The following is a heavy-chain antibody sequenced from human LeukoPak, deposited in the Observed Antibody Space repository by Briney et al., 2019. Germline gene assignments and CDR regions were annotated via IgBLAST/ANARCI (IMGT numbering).Heavy chain of an antibody. CDR1: GFTFSGYG. V-gene: IGHV3-33*01. Sequence: GRSLRLSCAASGFTFSGYGMNWVRQAPGKGLEWVAVISVDGSDKYYADSVKGRFTISRDNSNNTLYLQTNSLRVEDTAMYYCARGSFFSTARWFDPWGQGTLVTVSS. D-gene: IGHD3/OR15-3a*01. J-gene: IGHJ5*02. CDR2: ISVDGSDK. CDR3: ARGSFFSTARWFDP.